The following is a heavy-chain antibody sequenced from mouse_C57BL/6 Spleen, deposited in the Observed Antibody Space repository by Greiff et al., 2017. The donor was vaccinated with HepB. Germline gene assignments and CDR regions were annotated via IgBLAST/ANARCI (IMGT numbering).Heavy chain of an antibody. Sequence: VQLQQSGPELVKPGASVKIPCKASGYTFTDYNMDWVKQSHGKSLEWIGDINPNNGGTIYNQKFKGKATLTVDKSSSTAYMELRSLTSEDTAVYYCARGDYYGSSGDLYAMDYWGQGTSVTVSS. D-gene: IGHD1-1*01. J-gene: IGHJ4*01. CDR2: INPNNGGT. CDR1: GYTFTDYN. CDR3: ARGDYYGSSGDLYAMDY. V-gene: IGHV1-18*01.